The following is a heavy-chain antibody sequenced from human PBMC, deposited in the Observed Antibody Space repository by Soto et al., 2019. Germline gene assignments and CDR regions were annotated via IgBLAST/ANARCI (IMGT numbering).Heavy chain of an antibody. CDR3: ARDLSYYGIDV. CDR1: GYTFTSYA. J-gene: IGHJ6*02. Sequence: QVQLVQSGAEEKKPGASVKVSCKASGYTFTSYAMHWVLQAPGQRLEWMGWINAGNGNTKYSQKFKGRVTITRDTAASTAYMEQSSLRSEDTAVDYCARDLSYYGIDVWGQGTTVTVSS. V-gene: IGHV1-3*05. CDR2: INAGNGNT.